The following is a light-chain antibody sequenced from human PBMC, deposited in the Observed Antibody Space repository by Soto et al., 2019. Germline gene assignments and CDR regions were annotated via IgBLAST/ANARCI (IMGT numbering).Light chain of an antibody. CDR1: SSDVGYYDY. CDR2: EVT. V-gene: IGLV2-8*01. CDR3: SSYAGSNNFV. Sequence: QSALTQPPSASGFPGQSVTISCTGTSSDVGYYDYVSWHQQHPGKAPKLVIYEVTKRPSGVPDRVSASKSGNTASLTVSGLRAEDEADYYCSSYAGSNNFVFGSGTKVTVL. J-gene: IGLJ1*01.